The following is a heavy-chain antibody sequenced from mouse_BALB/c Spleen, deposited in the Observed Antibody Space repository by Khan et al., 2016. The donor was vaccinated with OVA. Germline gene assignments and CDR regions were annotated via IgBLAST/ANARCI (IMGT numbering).Heavy chain of an antibody. J-gene: IGHJ4*01. CDR2: ISYSGST. Sequence: EVQLQESGPGLVKPSQSLSLTCTVTGYSITSEYAWNWIRQFPGNKLEWMGYISYSGSTNYNPSLKSRISVTRDTSKNQFFLQLNSVTTEDTATYYCASSVYYFYAYAMDYWGQGTSVTVSS. CDR3: ASSVYYFYAYAMDY. V-gene: IGHV3-2*02. CDR1: GYSITSEYA. D-gene: IGHD2-2*01.